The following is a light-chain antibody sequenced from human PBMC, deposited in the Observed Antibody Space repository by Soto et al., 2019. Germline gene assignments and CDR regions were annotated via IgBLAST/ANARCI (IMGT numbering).Light chain of an antibody. CDR3: QQYGSSGT. CDR1: QSVSNNY. J-gene: IGKJ1*01. CDR2: GAS. Sequence: EIVLTQSPGTLSLSPGERATLSCRASQSVSNNYLAWYQQKPGQATRLLIYGASNRATGIPDRFSGSGSGTDFTLTISRLEPEDFAVYYWQQYGSSGTFGQGTKVEIK. V-gene: IGKV3-20*01.